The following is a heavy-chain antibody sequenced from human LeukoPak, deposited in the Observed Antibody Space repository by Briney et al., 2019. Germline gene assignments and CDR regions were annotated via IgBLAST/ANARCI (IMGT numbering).Heavy chain of an antibody. CDR2: ISAYNGNT. D-gene: IGHD2-2*01. CDR3: ARDRYALDY. V-gene: IGHV1-18*01. Sequence: GASVKVSCKASGYTFTSYGITWVRQAPGQGLEWMGWISAYNGNTNSAQNLQGRVTMTTDTSTSTAYMELRSLRSDDTAMYYCARDRYALDYWGQGILVTVSS. J-gene: IGHJ4*02. CDR1: GYTFTSYG.